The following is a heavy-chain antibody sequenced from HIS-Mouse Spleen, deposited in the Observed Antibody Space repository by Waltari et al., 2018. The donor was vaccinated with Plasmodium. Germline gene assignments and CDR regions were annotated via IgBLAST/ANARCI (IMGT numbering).Heavy chain of an antibody. V-gene: IGHV1-2*02. D-gene: IGHD6-13*01. CDR3: ARVLGYKAAAGTFVEYFQH. CDR2: INPNSGGT. J-gene: IGHJ1*01. Sequence: QVQLVQSGAEVKKPGASVKVSCQASGYTFTGYYMPWVRQAPGPGRAWMGWINPNSGGTNYAQKFQGRVTMTRDTSISTAYMELSRLRSDDTAVYYCARVLGYKAAAGTFVEYFQHWGQGTLVTVSS. CDR1: GYTFTGYY.